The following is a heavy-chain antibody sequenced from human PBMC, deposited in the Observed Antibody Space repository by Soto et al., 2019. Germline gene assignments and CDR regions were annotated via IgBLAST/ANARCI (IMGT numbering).Heavy chain of an antibody. CDR2: NNPNSGGT. CDR1: GYTFTGYY. CDR3: ARKRWELLADLDYYYYYGMDV. Sequence: GASVKVSCTASGYTFTGYYMHWVRQAPGQGLEWMGWNNPNSGGTNYAQKFQGRVTMTRDTSISTAYMELSRLRSDDTAVYYCARKRWELLADLDYYYYYGMDVWGQGTTVTVSS. V-gene: IGHV1-2*02. J-gene: IGHJ6*02. D-gene: IGHD1-26*01.